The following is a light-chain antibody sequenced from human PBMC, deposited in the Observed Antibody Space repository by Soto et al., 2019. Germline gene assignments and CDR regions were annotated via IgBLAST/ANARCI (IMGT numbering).Light chain of an antibody. V-gene: IGKV1-5*01. CDR2: DAS. CDR3: QQYNSYPWT. Sequence: IQMTQSPSTRSASVGDRVTITCCASQSISSWLAWYQQKPGKAPKLLIYDASSLESGVPSRFSGSGSGTEFTLTISSLQPDDFATYYCQQYNSYPWTFGQGTNVDIK. J-gene: IGKJ1*01. CDR1: QSISSW.